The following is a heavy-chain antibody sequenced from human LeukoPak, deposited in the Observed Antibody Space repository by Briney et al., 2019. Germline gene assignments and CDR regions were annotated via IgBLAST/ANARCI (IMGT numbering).Heavy chain of an antibody. J-gene: IGHJ4*02. D-gene: IGHD6-13*01. CDR2: MNPNSGAT. CDR1: GYTFTSYD. Sequence: ASVKVSCKASGYTFTSYDFNWLRQATGQGPEWMGWMNPNSGATGYAQKFQGRVTMTRSASINTAYMELTNLRSGDTAVYYCARGTGIAAAGYDYWGQGTLVTVSS. V-gene: IGHV1-8*01. CDR3: ARGTGIAAAGYDY.